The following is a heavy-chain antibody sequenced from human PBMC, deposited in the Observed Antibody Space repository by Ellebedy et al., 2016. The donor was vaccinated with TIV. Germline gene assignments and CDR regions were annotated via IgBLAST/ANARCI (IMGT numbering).Heavy chain of an antibody. CDR2: IYYSGIA. CDR3: ARDPALPRGRLDT. Sequence: MPSETLSLTCTVSGGSISNSDYYWNWIRQPPGKGLEWIGSIYYSGIAYYNPSLKSRVTISVDTSKTQFSLNLNSMTAADTAVYYCARDPALPRGRLDTWGQGTLVTVSS. J-gene: IGHJ5*02. CDR1: GGSISNSDYY. V-gene: IGHV4-39*07.